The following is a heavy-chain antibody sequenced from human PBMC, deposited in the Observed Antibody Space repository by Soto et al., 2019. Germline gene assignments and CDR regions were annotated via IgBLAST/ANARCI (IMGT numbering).Heavy chain of an antibody. CDR3: AIVWAGGTTFYGAFDI. Sequence: SETLSLTCTVSGGSISSYYWSWIRQPPGKGLEWIGYIYYSGSTNYNPSLKSRVTISVDTSKNQLSLKLSSVTAADTAVYYCAIVWAGGTTFYGAFDIWGQGTMVSFSS. CDR1: GGSISSYY. V-gene: IGHV4-59*08. CDR2: IYYSGST. J-gene: IGHJ3*02. D-gene: IGHD3-16*01.